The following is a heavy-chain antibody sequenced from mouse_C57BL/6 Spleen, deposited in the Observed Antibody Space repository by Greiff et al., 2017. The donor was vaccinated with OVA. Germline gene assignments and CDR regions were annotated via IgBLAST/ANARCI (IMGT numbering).Heavy chain of an antibody. J-gene: IGHJ2*01. Sequence: QVHVKQSGAELVKPGASVKISCKASGYAFSSYWMNWVKQRPGKGLEWIGQIYPGDGDTNYNGKFKGKATLTADKSSSTAYMQLSSLTSEDSAVYFCARSPTVVAPDYWGQGTTLTVSS. CDR3: ARSPTVVAPDY. D-gene: IGHD1-1*01. V-gene: IGHV1-80*01. CDR2: IYPGDGDT. CDR1: GYAFSSYW.